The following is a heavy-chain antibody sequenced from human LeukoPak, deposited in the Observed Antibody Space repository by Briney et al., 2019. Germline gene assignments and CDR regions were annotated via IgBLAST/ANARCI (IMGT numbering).Heavy chain of an antibody. CDR2: IYPGDSDT. CDR1: GYSFTNYW. CDR3: ARLNEAGDCYH. J-gene: IGHJ5*02. Sequence: GESLKISCEGSGYSFTNYWIGWVRQLPGKGVEWMGIIYPGDSDTRYSPSFQGQVTISADKSISTAYLQWSSLKASDTAMYYCARLNEAGDCYHWGQGTLVTVSS. D-gene: IGHD2-21*02. V-gene: IGHV5-51*01.